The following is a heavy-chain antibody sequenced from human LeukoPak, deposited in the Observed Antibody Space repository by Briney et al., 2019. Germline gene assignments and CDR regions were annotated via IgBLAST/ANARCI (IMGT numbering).Heavy chain of an antibody. V-gene: IGHV3-33*01. CDR2: IWYDGSNK. D-gene: IGHD2-15*01. J-gene: IGHJ3*02. Sequence: GGSLRLSCAASGFTFSTHAMYWVRQAPGKGLEGVSFIWYDGSNKFYVDSVKGRFTISRDNSMHTLYLQMNSLRAEDTAVYYCARGAYCSGSWAGAFDIWGQGTMVTVSS. CDR3: ARGAYCSGSWAGAFDI. CDR1: GFTFSTHA.